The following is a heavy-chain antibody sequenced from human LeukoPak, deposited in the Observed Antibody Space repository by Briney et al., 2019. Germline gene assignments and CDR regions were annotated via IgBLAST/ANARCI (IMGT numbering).Heavy chain of an antibody. D-gene: IGHD6-13*01. CDR2: INPSGDSS. CDR3: ARSTGIAAAGNKEVYNWFDP. Sequence: GASVKVSCKASGYTFTNYYMHWVRQAPGQGLEWMGIINPSGDSSSYAQKFQGRVTMTRDTSTSTVYMELSSLRSEDTAVYYCARSTGIAAAGNKEVYNWFDPWGQGTLVTVSS. J-gene: IGHJ5*02. V-gene: IGHV1-46*01. CDR1: GYTFTNYY.